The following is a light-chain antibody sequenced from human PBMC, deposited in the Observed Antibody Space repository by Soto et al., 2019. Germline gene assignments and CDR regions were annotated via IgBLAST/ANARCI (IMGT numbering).Light chain of an antibody. J-gene: IGKJ5*01. Sequence: EIVMTQSPATLSVSPGERATLSCRASQSVSSNLAWYQQKPGQAPRLLIYGASTRATGIPARFSGSGSGAEFTLVISSLQSEDLAVYYCQQYNDWPITFGQGTRLEIK. CDR3: QQYNDWPIT. CDR1: QSVSSN. V-gene: IGKV3-15*01. CDR2: GAS.